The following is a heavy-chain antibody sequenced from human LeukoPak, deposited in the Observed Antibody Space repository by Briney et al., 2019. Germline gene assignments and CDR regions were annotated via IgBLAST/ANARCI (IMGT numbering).Heavy chain of an antibody. CDR1: GFTFSSYA. J-gene: IGHJ6*03. Sequence: GGSLRLSCAASGFTFSSYAMSWVRQAPGKGLEWVSAISGSGGSTYYADSVKGRFTISRDNSKNTLYLQMNSLRAEDTAVYYCAKAGSYCSSTSCHNPYYYYYMDVWGKGTTVTVSS. CDR3: AKAGSYCSSTSCHNPYYYYYMDV. CDR2: ISGSGGST. V-gene: IGHV3-23*01. D-gene: IGHD2-2*01.